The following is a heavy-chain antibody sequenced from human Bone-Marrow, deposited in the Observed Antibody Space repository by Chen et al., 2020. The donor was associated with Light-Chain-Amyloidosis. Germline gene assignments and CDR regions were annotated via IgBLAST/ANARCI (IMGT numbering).Heavy chain of an antibody. CDR3: AKAQFSYDYVWGSYRRFDY. V-gene: IGHV3-23*01. CDR1: GFTFSIYA. J-gene: IGHJ4*02. CDR2: ISGSGGST. D-gene: IGHD3-16*02. Sequence: EVQLLESGGGLVQPGGSLRLSCAASGFTFSIYAMSWVRQAPGKGLEWVSAISGSGGSTYYADSVKGRFTISRDNSKNTLYLQMNSLRAEDTAVYYCAKAQFSYDYVWGSYRRFDYWGQGTLVTVSS.